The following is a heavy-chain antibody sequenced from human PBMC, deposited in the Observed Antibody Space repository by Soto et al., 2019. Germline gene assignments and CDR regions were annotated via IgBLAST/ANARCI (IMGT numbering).Heavy chain of an antibody. J-gene: IGHJ4*02. Sequence: GGSLRLSCVASGFTFDDYAIHWVRQTPGKGLEWVSGLTWNGEVLGYADSVKGRFTISRDNAKNSLYLEMNSLRPEDTALYYCVKDSVSSGYLTHLDYWGQGTLVTVSS. CDR2: LTWNGEVL. CDR1: GFTFDDYA. D-gene: IGHD3-22*01. V-gene: IGHV3-9*01. CDR3: VKDSVSSGYLTHLDY.